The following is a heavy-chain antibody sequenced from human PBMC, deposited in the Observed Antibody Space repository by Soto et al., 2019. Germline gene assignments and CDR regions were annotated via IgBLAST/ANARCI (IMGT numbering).Heavy chain of an antibody. D-gene: IGHD5-18*01. V-gene: IGHV1-69*06. CDR2: IIPIFGTA. J-gene: IGHJ6*02. CDR1: GGTFSSYA. Sequence: QVQLVQSGAEVKKPGSSVKVSCKASGGTFSSYAISWVRQAPGQGLEWMGGIIPIFGTANYAQKFQGRVTITADKSTSSAYMELSSLRSEDTAVYYCARLGNVDTAMVDGMDVWGQGTTVTVSS. CDR3: ARLGNVDTAMVDGMDV.